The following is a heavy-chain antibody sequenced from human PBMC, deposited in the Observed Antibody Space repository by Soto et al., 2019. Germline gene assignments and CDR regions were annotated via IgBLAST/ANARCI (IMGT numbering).Heavy chain of an antibody. V-gene: IGHV1-18*01. CDR2: ISAFYGNT. CDR3: ARVSGSYPWLDP. J-gene: IGHJ5*02. CDR1: GYTFTNYG. D-gene: IGHD1-26*01. Sequence: ASVKVSCKASGYTFTNYGIGWVRQAPGQGLEWVGWISAFYGNTKYAQNYLGRVTMTTETSTSTAYMELRSLRSDDTAVYYCARVSGSYPWLDPWGQGTLVTVSS.